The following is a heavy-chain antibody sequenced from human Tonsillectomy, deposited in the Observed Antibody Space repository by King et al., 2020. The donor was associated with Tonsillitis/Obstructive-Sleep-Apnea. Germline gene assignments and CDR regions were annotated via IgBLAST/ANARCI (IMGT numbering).Heavy chain of an antibody. D-gene: IGHD5-12*01. V-gene: IGHV4-59*01. Sequence: QLQESGPGLVKPSETLSLTCTVSSASNSSYSWSWIRQPPGKGLEWIGYIYNSGSTNYNPSLKSRVTISVDTSKNQFSLKLRSVTTMDTAVYYCARAPVATTVDYWGQGTLVTVSS. CDR3: ARAPVATTVDY. J-gene: IGHJ4*02. CDR1: SASNSSYS. CDR2: IYNSGST.